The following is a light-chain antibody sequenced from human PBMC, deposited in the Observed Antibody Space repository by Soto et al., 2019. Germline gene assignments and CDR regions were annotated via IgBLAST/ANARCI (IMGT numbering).Light chain of an antibody. J-gene: IGKJ5*01. Sequence: EIVLTQSPATLSLSPGERATLSCGATKSVSSSYLAWYQQKPGLAPRLLIYDASNRATGIPDRFSGSGSGTDFILTISRLEPEDFAVYYCQQYGSSPLTFGQGTRLDI. CDR1: KSVSSSY. CDR2: DAS. CDR3: QQYGSSPLT. V-gene: IGKV3D-20*01.